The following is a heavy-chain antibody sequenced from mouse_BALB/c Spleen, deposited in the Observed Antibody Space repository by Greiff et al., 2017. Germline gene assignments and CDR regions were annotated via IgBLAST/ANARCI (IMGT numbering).Heavy chain of an antibody. CDR2: IDPANGNT. V-gene: IGHV14-3*02. Sequence: EVQLQQSGAELVKPGASVKLSCTASGFNIKDTYMHWVKQRPEQGLEWIGRIDPANGNTKYDPKFQGKATITADTSSNTAYLQLSSLTSEDTAVYYCAREVRRDYYAMDYWGQGTSVTVSS. CDR1: GFNIKDTY. D-gene: IGHD2-14*01. CDR3: AREVRRDYYAMDY. J-gene: IGHJ4*01.